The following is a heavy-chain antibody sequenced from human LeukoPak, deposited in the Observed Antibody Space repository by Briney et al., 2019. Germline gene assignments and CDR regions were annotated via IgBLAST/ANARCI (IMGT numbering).Heavy chain of an antibody. CDR2: ISYDGSKK. J-gene: IGHJ4*02. CDR1: RFPFSSFT. D-gene: IGHD4-23*01. CDR3: ARGGVREALRWYPDYFDY. V-gene: IGHV3-30-3*01. Sequence: AGGSLRLSCAASRFPFSSFTMHWVRQAPGKGLEWVASISYDGSKKYYADSVKGRFTISRDTSKNTLYLQMNSLRAEDTAVYYCARGGVREALRWYPDYFDYWGQGTLVTVSS.